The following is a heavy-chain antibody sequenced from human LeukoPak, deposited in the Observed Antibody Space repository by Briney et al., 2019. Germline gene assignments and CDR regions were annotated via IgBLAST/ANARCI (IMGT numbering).Heavy chain of an antibody. CDR1: EYTFTGYY. CDR3: ARVPVPDVGATMLGSFDY. D-gene: IGHD1-26*01. CDR2: INPNSGGT. V-gene: IGHV1-2*02. J-gene: IGHJ4*02. Sequence: ASVKVSCKASEYTFTGYYMHWVRQAPGQGLEWMGWINPNSGGTNYAQKFQGRVTMTRDTSISTAYMELSRLRSDDTAVYYCARVPVPDVGATMLGSFDYWGQGTLVTVSS.